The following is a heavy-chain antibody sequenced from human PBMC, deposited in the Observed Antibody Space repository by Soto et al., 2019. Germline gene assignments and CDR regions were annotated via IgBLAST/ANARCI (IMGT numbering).Heavy chain of an antibody. CDR3: ARGYSYGYFDY. V-gene: IGHV4-39*01. CDR1: GGSISSSSYY. J-gene: IGHJ4*02. Sequence: PSETLSLTCTVSGGSISSSSYYWGWIRQPPGKGLEWIGSIYYSGSTYYNPSLKSRVTISVDTSKNQFSLKLSSVTAADTAVYYCARGYSYGYFDYWGQGTLVTVPQ. D-gene: IGHD5-18*01. CDR2: IYYSGST.